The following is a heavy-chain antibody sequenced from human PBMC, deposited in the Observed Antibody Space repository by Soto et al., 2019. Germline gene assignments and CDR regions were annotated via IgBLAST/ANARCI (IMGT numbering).Heavy chain of an antibody. CDR2: IFHSGST. J-gene: IGHJ4*02. Sequence: QVQLQESGPGLVKPSGTLSLTCAVSGGSIRSNNWWSWVRQPPGKGLEWIGEIFHSGSTNYNPSLQTRFTISVVKSKVQSSLKLSSVTAADTAAYDCAIVYSGSDSDSWGQGTLVTVSS. V-gene: IGHV4-4*02. CDR1: GGSIRSNNW. D-gene: IGHD1-26*01. CDR3: AIVYSGSDSDS.